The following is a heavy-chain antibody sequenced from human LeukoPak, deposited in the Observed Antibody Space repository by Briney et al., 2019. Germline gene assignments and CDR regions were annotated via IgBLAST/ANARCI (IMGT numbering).Heavy chain of an antibody. V-gene: IGHV1-2*02. CDR2: IDPNSGGT. Sequence: ASVKVSCKASGYTFTGYYMHWVRQAPGQGLEWMGWIDPNSGGTNYAQKFQGRVSMTADTSTSTAYMELRSLRSDDTAVYYCAREGRQASGYDWMGGEFDYWGQGTLVTVSS. J-gene: IGHJ4*02. CDR3: AREGRQASGYDWMGGEFDY. D-gene: IGHD5-12*01. CDR1: GYTFTGYY.